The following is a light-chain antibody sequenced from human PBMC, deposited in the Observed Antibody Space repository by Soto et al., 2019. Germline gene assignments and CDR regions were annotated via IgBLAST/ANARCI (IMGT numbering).Light chain of an antibody. CDR3: QQYNNYPRT. J-gene: IGKJ1*01. Sequence: DSQRTQSPSTLSASIGDRVTITCRASESIRTWLAWYQHKPGKAPKFLIYDASSLESGVPSRFSGSGSGTEFTLTISNLQPDDFATYFCQQYNNYPRTFGQGTKVDI. CDR2: DAS. CDR1: ESIRTW. V-gene: IGKV1-5*01.